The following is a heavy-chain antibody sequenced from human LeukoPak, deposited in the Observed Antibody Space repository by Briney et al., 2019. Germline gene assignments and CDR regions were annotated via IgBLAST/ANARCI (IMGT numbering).Heavy chain of an antibody. CDR3: ARGGREGFDY. J-gene: IGHJ4*02. CDR1: GFTVNSNH. CDR2: IYSGGST. Sequence: GGSLRLSCAASGFTVNSNHMSWVRQAPGKGLEWVSVIYSGGSTYHADSVKGRFTMSRDNSKNTLYLHMNSLRAEDTAVYYCARGGREGFDYWGQGTLVTVSS. V-gene: IGHV3-66*01. D-gene: IGHD3-16*01.